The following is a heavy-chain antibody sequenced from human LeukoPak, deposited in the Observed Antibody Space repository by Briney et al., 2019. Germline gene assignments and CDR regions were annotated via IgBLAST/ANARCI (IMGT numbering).Heavy chain of an antibody. V-gene: IGHV3-20*04. J-gene: IGHJ3*02. CDR3: ARELDAFDI. CDR2: INCNGGST. Sequence: GGSLRLSCAASGVTFDDYGMSWVRHAPGKGLEWVSGINCNGGSTGYADSVKRRFTISRDNAKNSLYLQMNSLRAEDTALYYCARELDAFDIWGQGTMVTVSS. CDR1: GVTFDDYG.